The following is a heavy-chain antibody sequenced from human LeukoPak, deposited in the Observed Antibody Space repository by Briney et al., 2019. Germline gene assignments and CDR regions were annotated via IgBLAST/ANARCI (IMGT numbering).Heavy chain of an antibody. V-gene: IGHV1-18*01. CDR3: ARRGRPIEYTSGWYGDSDY. CDR2: IDTHIGNT. CDR1: GYTFAQYG. D-gene: IGHD6-19*01. Sequence: ASVKVSCKASGYTFAQYGISWVRQAPGQGLEWMGWIDTHIGNTNYAQKFQGRVAMTADTSTTTASMELRSLRSDDTAVYYCARRGRPIEYTSGWYGDSDYWGQGTLVTVSS. J-gene: IGHJ4*02.